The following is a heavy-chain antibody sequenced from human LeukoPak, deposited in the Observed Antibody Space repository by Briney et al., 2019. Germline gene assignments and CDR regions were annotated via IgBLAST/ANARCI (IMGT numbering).Heavy chain of an antibody. J-gene: IGHJ4*02. CDR1: GGSISSYY. CDR2: IYYSGST. CDR3: SRLGAGPTYYDFWSGYSSFYFDY. D-gene: IGHD3-3*01. Sequence: SETLSLTCTVSGGSISSYYWSWIRQPPGKGLEWIGYIYYSGSTNYNPSLKSRVTISVDTSKNQFSLKLSSVTAADTAVYYCSRLGAGPTYYDFWSGYSSFYFDYWGQGTLVTVSS. V-gene: IGHV4-59*08.